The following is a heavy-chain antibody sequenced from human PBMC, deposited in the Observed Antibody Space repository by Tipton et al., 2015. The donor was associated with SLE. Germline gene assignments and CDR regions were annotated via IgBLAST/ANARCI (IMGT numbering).Heavy chain of an antibody. D-gene: IGHD5-12*01. Sequence: SLRLSCAASGFTFSIYAMHWVRQAPGKGLEWVAVISYDGSNKYYADSVKGRFTISRDNSKNTLFLQMNSLRAEDTAVYYCARSIWEWLPGDWGQGTLVTVSS. J-gene: IGHJ4*02. CDR3: ARSIWEWLPGD. V-gene: IGHV3-30*04. CDR1: GFTFSIYA. CDR2: ISYDGSNK.